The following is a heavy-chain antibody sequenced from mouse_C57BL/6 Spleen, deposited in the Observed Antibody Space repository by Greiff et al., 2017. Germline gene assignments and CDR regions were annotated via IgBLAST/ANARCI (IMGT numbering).Heavy chain of an antibody. D-gene: IGHD2-1*01. CDR3: TRASHYGNYDQAFDY. J-gene: IGHJ2*01. CDR2: ISSGGDYI. Sequence: DVMLVESGEGLVKPGGSLKLSCAASGFTFSSYAMSWVRQTPEKRLEWVAYISSGGDYIYYADTVKGRFTISRDNARNTLYLQMSSLKSEDTAMYYCTRASHYGNYDQAFDYWGQGTTLTVSS. CDR1: GFTFSSYA. V-gene: IGHV5-9-1*02.